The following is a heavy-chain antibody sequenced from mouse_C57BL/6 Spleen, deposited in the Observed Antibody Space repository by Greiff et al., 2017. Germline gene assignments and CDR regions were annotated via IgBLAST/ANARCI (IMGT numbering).Heavy chain of an antibody. J-gene: IGHJ2*01. CDR1: GFTFSSYG. Sequence: EVQRVESGGDLVKPGGSLKLSCAASGFTFSSYGMSWVRQTPDKRLEWVATISSGGSYTYYPDSVKGRFTISRDNAKNTLYLQMSSLESEDTAMYYCARHPTGNYFDYWGQGTTLTVSS. CDR3: ARHPTGNYFDY. V-gene: IGHV5-6*01. D-gene: IGHD4-1*02. CDR2: ISSGGSYT.